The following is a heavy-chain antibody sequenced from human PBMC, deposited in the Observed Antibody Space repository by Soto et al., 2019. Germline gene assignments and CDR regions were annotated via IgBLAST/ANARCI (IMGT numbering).Heavy chain of an antibody. CDR3: ARHEIPVAVAGSGDY. V-gene: IGHV3-30-3*01. D-gene: IGHD6-19*01. CDR2: ISYDGSNK. Sequence: PGGALRLSCAASGVTFSSYAMHWVRQAPGKGLEGVAVISYDGSNKYYADSVKGRFTISRDNSKNTLYLQMNTLRAEDKAVYYCARHEIPVAVAGSGDYWGQGTLVTVSS. J-gene: IGHJ4*02. CDR1: GVTFSSYA.